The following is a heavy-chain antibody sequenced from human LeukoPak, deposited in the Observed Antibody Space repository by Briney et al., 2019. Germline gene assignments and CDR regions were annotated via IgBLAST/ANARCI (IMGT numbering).Heavy chain of an antibody. CDR3: ARVDIVVVPVTYYYGMDV. CDR1: GFTFSSYW. V-gene: IGHV3-7*01. CDR2: IKQDGSEK. D-gene: IGHD2-2*03. Sequence: PGGSLRLSCAASGFTFSSYWMSWVRQAPGKGLEWVANIKQDGSEKYYVGSVKGRFTISRDNAKNSLYLQMNSLRAEDTAVYYCARVDIVVVPVTYYYGMDVWGQGTTVTVSS. J-gene: IGHJ6*02.